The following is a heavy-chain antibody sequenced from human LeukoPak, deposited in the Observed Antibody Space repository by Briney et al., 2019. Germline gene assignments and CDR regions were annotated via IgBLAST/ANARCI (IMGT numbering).Heavy chain of an antibody. J-gene: IGHJ4*02. Sequence: SETLSLTCTVSGGSISSGSYYWSWIRQPAGKGLEWIGRIYTSGSTNYNPSLKSRVTMSVDTSKNQFSLKLSSVTAADTAVYYCAEGTGYFDPFDYWGQGTLVTVSS. CDR1: GGSISSGSYY. V-gene: IGHV4-61*02. CDR2: IYTSGST. CDR3: AEGTGYFDPFDY. D-gene: IGHD3-9*01.